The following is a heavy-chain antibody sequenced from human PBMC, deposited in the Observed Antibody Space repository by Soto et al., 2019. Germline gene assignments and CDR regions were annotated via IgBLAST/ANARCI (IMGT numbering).Heavy chain of an antibody. J-gene: IGHJ3*02. CDR1: GYTFTTKY. Sequence: GASVKVSCKASGYTFTTKYMHWVRQAPGQGLEWMGMINPGAGSVSYAQRFQGRLTVTRDTSTSTVFMELSSLRSEDTAVFYCARGGSRALQAGAFDIWGQGTMVTVSS. CDR3: ARGGSRALQAGAFDI. CDR2: INPGAGSV. V-gene: IGHV1-46*01.